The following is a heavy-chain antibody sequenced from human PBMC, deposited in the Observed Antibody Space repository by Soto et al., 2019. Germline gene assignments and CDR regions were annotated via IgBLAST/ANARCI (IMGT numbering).Heavy chain of an antibody. CDR3: ARRIAAVRGLNWFDS. Sequence: SVKVSWKASGGAFSSYSISWVLQAPGQGLEWMGGIIPIFGTANYAQKFQGRVTITADESTSTAYMELSSLRSEDTAVYYCARRIAAVRGLNWFDSWGQGTLVTVSS. D-gene: IGHD6-13*01. J-gene: IGHJ5*01. CDR1: GGAFSSYS. CDR2: IIPIFGTA. V-gene: IGHV1-69*13.